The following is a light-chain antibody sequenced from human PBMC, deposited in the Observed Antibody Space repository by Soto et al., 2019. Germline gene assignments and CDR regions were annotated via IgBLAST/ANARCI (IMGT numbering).Light chain of an antibody. V-gene: IGKV3-20*01. CDR3: QQHGSSSWT. CDR1: QSVSSSY. CDR2: GTS. Sequence: EIVLTQSPGTLSLSPGERATLSCRASQSVSSSYLAWYQQKPGQAPRLLIYGTSSRATAIPDRFSGSGSGTDFTLTISRLEPEDFAVYYCQQHGSSSWTFGQGT. J-gene: IGKJ1*01.